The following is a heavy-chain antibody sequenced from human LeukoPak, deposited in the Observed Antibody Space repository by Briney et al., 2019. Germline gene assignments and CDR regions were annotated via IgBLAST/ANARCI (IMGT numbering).Heavy chain of an antibody. CDR3: ARRRSSTANDAFDI. V-gene: IGHV5-51*01. Sequence: GESLKISCKGSGYSFTSYWIGWVRQMPGKGLEWMGIIYPGDSDTRYTPSFQGQVTISDDKSISTAYLQRSSLKASDTAMYYCARRRSSTANDAFDIWGQGTMVTVSS. D-gene: IGHD4-17*01. CDR1: GYSFTSYW. J-gene: IGHJ3*02. CDR2: IYPGDSDT.